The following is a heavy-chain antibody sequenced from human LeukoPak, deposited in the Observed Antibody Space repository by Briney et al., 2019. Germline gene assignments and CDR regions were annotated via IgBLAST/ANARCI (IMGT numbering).Heavy chain of an antibody. CDR2: INHSVSP. J-gene: IGHJ5*02. CDR1: GGFFSGYY. Sequence: SETLSLTCAVYGGFFSGYYWRWVRQPPGKGLEWIGEINHSVSPNYNPSRKSGVTISVDTSKNQFSRKLRAVTAADTAVYYVARRKLPSISMLRGVRHTSWSDPWGQGTPVTVPS. V-gene: IGHV4-34*01. CDR3: ARRKLPSISMLRGVRHTSWSDP. D-gene: IGHD3-10*01.